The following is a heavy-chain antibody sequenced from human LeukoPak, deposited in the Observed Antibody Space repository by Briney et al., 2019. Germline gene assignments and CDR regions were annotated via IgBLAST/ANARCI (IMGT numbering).Heavy chain of an antibody. J-gene: IGHJ4*02. CDR2: INHSGST. V-gene: IGHV4-39*07. Sequence: SETLSLTCTVSGGSISSGSYYWSWMRQPPGKGLEWIGEINHSGSTNYNPSLKSRVTISVDTSKNQFSLKLSSVTAADTAVYYCARGHRRDYVNYWGQGTLVTVCS. CDR1: GGSISSGSYY. CDR3: ARGHRRDYVNY.